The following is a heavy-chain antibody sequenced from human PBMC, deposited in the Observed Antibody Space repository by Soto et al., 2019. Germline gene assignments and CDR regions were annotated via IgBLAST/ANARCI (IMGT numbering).Heavy chain of an antibody. CDR3: ARAYYYDSSGYLNWFDP. D-gene: IGHD3-22*01. CDR2: ISSSSSTI. J-gene: IGHJ5*02. CDR1: GFTLSDYN. Sequence: GGSLRLSCAASGFTLSDYNMSWIRQAPGKGLEWVSYISSSSSTIYYADSVKGRFTISRDNAKNSLYLQMNSLRAEDTAVYYCARAYYYDSSGYLNWFDPWGQGTLVTVSS. V-gene: IGHV3-11*04.